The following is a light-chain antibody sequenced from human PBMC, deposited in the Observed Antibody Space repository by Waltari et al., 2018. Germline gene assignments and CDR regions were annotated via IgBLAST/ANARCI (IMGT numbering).Light chain of an antibody. V-gene: IGKV1-27*01. Sequence: DIQMTQSPSSLSAFVGDRVTITCRASQDISNYLAWYQQKPGKVPKLLIYVASTLQSGVPSRFSGSGSGTDFTLTITSLQPEDVATYFCQEYKSAPFTFGPGTKVDI. CDR1: QDISNY. J-gene: IGKJ3*01. CDR2: VAS. CDR3: QEYKSAPFT.